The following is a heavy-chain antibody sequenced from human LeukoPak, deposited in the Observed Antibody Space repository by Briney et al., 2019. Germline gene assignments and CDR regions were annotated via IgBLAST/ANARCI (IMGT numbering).Heavy chain of an antibody. D-gene: IGHD6-6*01. CDR2: ISWDGGST. CDR1: GFTFDDYA. CDR3: ARGYLGGSSNGDYMDV. V-gene: IGHV3-43D*03. J-gene: IGHJ6*03. Sequence: GGSLRLSCAASGFTFDDYAMHWVRQAPGKGLEWVSLISWDGGSTYYADSVKGRFTISRDNSKNSLYPQMNSLRAEDTALYYCARGYLGGSSNGDYMDVWGKGTTVTVSS.